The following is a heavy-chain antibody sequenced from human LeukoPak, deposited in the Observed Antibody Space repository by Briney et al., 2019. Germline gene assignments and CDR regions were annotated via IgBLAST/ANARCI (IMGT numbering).Heavy chain of an antibody. J-gene: IGHJ4*02. CDR3: ARLWLRDQNFDY. D-gene: IGHD5-12*01. CDR1: GYSISSGYY. Sequence: SETLSLTCTVSGYSISSGYYWGWIRQPPGKGLEWIGSIYYSGSTYYNPSLKSRVTISVDTSKNQFSLKLSSVTAADTAVYYCARLWLRDQNFDYWGQGTLVTVSS. CDR2: IYYSGST. V-gene: IGHV4-38-2*02.